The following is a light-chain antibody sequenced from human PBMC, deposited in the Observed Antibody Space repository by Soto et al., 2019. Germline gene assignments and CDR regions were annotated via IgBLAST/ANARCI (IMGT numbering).Light chain of an antibody. CDR2: YNS. V-gene: IGLV3-21*04. Sequence: SYELTQAPSVSVAPGKTASITCGGSDIGSKSVHWYQQKPGQAPLLVIYYNSDRPSGIPERVSGSNSGNTATLTISRVEAGDEADYYCQVWDTSSDPYVVFGGGTKLTVL. CDR3: QVWDTSSDPYVV. CDR1: DIGSKS. J-gene: IGLJ2*01.